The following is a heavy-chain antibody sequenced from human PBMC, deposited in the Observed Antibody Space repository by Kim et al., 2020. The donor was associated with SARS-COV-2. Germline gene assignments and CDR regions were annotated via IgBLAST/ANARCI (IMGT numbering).Heavy chain of an antibody. CDR1: GFTFSSYA. CDR3: AREKSIMRNFYYGMDV. J-gene: IGHJ6*01. V-gene: IGHV3-30-3*01. CDR2: ISYDGSNK. Sequence: GGSLRLSCAASGFTFSSYAMHWVRQAPGKGLEWVAVISYDGSNKYYADSVKGRFTISRDNSKNTLYLQMNSLRAEDTAVYYCAREKSIMRNFYYGMDVWG.